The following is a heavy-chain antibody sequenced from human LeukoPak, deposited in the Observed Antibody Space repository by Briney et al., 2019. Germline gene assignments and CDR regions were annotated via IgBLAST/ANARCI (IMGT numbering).Heavy chain of an antibody. CDR1: GGSISSGDYY. CDR3: ASVTFGGVIAIDY. J-gene: IGHJ4*02. V-gene: IGHV4-30-4*08. Sequence: SETLSLTCTVSGGSISSGDYYWSWIRQPPGKGLEWIGYIYYSESTYYNPSLKSRVTISVDTSKNQFSLKLSSVTAADTAVYYCASVTFGGVIAIDYWGQGTLVTVSS. CDR2: IYYSEST. D-gene: IGHD3-16*02.